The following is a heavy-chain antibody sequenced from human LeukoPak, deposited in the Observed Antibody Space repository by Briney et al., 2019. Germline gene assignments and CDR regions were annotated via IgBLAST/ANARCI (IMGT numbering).Heavy chain of an antibody. D-gene: IGHD4-17*01. J-gene: IGHJ4*02. CDR3: ARGDYGDYGDYFDY. Sequence: GGSLRLSCAASGFTFSSYSMNWVRQAPGKGLEWVSSISSSSSYIHYADSVKGRFTISRDNAKNSLYLQMNSLRAEDTAVYYCARGDYGDYGDYFDYWGQGTLVTVSS. V-gene: IGHV3-21*01. CDR1: GFTFSSYS. CDR2: ISSSSSYI.